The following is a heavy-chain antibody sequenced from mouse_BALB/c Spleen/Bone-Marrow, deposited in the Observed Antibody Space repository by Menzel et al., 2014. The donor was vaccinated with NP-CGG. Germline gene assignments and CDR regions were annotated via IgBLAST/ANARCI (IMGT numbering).Heavy chain of an antibody. CDR3: ARYDYFYAMHY. Sequence: QVQLQQSGPGLVAPSQSLSITCTVSGFSLTSYGVHWVRQPPGKGLEWLGVIWAGGSTNYNSALMSRLSISKYNSNNQLFLKMNILQTDYTAIYYCARYDYFYAMHYWGQGTSVTVSS. CDR1: GFSLTSYG. J-gene: IGHJ4*01. CDR2: IWAGGST. D-gene: IGHD2-4*01. V-gene: IGHV2-9*02.